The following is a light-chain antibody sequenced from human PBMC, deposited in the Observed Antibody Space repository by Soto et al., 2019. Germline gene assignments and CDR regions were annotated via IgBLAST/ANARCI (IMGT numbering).Light chain of an antibody. CDR3: QQRYNRYT. Sequence: EIVLTQSPATLSLSPGERATLSCRASQSISSYLAWFQQKPGQAPRLLIYDASSRATGIPPRFSGSGSGTDFTLTISSVESEDSAAYYCQQRYNRYTFGQGTKLEIK. CDR2: DAS. CDR1: QSISSY. J-gene: IGKJ2*01. V-gene: IGKV3-11*01.